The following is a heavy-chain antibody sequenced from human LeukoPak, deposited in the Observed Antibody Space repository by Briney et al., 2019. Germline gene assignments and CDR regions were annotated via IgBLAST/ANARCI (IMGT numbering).Heavy chain of an antibody. CDR3: ARLTDIVATDIDY. D-gene: IGHD5-12*01. CDR2: IIPILGIA. J-gene: IGHJ4*02. Sequence: GASVKVSCKASGGTFSSYTISWVRQALGQGLEWMGRIIPILGIANYAQKFQGRVTITADKSTSTAYMELSSLRSEDTAVYYCARLTDIVATDIDYWGQGTLVTVSS. V-gene: IGHV1-69*02. CDR1: GGTFSSYT.